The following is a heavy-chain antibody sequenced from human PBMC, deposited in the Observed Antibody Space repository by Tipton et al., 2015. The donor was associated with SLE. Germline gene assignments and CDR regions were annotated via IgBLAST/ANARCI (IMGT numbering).Heavy chain of an antibody. Sequence: LSLTCAVYGGSFSDYYMSWIRQAPGKGLEWVSYISSSGSTIYYADSVKGRFTISRDNAKNSLYLQMNSLRAEDTAVYYCARVYCSSTSCYGYYYMDVWGKGTTVTVSS. J-gene: IGHJ6*03. CDR3: ARVYCSSTSCYGYYYMDV. V-gene: IGHV3-11*01. CDR1: GGSFSDYY. CDR2: ISSSGSTI. D-gene: IGHD2-2*01.